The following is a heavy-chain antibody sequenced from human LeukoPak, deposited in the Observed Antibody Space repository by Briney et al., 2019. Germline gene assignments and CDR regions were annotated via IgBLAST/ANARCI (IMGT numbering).Heavy chain of an antibody. J-gene: IGHJ4*02. CDR2: IGSSGGST. V-gene: IGHV3-23*01. D-gene: IGHD6-13*01. CDR1: GFTFSTYT. Sequence: GGSLRLSCAASGFTFSTYTMYWVRHPPGKRLEWVSIIGSSGGSTYYADSVKGRFTISRDNSKNTLYLQMNSLRAEDTAVYYCAKTRYSSSWLHDYWGQGTLVTVSS. CDR3: AKTRYSSSWLHDY.